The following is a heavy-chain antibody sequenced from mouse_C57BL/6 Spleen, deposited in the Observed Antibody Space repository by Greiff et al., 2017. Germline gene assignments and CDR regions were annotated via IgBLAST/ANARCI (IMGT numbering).Heavy chain of an antibody. CDR2: IRLKSDNYAT. CDR1: GFTFSNYW. V-gene: IGHV6-3*01. CDR3: TETVLLGGTSWDWYFDV. Sequence: EVQLQESGGGLVQPGGSMKLSCVASGFTFSNYWLNWVRQSPEKGLEWVAQIRLKSDNYATHYAESVKGRFTISRDDSKSSVYLQMNNLRAEDTGIYCCTETVLLGGTSWDWYFDVWGTGTTVTVSS. J-gene: IGHJ1*03. D-gene: IGHD1-1*01.